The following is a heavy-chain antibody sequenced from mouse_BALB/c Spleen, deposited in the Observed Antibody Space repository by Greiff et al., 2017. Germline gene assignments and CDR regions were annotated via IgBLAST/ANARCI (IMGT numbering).Heavy chain of an antibody. D-gene: IGHD2-10*01. CDR2: IRNKANGYTT. V-gene: IGHV7-3*02. Sequence: EVHLVESGGGLVQPGGSLRLSCATSGFTFTDYYMSWVRQPPGKALEWLGFIRNKANGYTTEYSASVKGRFTISRDNSQSILYLQMNTLRAEDSATYYCARDPYYGNYVGAMDYWGQGTSVTVSS. CDR1: GFTFTDYY. J-gene: IGHJ4*01. CDR3: ARDPYYGNYVGAMDY.